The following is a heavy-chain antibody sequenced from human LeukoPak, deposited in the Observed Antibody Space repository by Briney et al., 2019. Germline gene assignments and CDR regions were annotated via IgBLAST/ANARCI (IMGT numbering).Heavy chain of an antibody. Sequence: SETLSLTCTVSGGSISSYYWSWIRQPPGKGLEWIGYIYYSGSTNYNPSLKSRVTISVDTSKNQFSLKLNSVTAADTAVYYCARAPAYCGGDCYSPFDYWGQGTLVTVSP. CDR1: GGSISSYY. V-gene: IGHV4-59*01. D-gene: IGHD2-21*02. CDR2: IYYSGST. CDR3: ARAPAYCGGDCYSPFDY. J-gene: IGHJ4*02.